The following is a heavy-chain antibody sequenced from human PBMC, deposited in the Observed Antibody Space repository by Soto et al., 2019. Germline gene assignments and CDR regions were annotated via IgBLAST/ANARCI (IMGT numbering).Heavy chain of an antibody. Sequence: EVQLLESGGGLVQPGGSLRLSCAASGFTFSNFDMSWVRQAPGKGLEWVSVIRGSGSGTYYADSVKGRFTISRDNSKNTVSLQMVSLRAEDTAVYYCATISWSGGWFGGYWGQGTLVTVSS. CDR2: IRGSGSGT. J-gene: IGHJ4*02. V-gene: IGHV3-23*01. CDR1: GFTFSNFD. D-gene: IGHD6-19*01. CDR3: ATISWSGGWFGGY.